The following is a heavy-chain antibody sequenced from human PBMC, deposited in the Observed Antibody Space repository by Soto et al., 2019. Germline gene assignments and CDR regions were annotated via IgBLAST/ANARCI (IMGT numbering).Heavy chain of an antibody. J-gene: IGHJ6*02. CDR1: GGTFSNSA. CDR3: VSDNDRLQVGGNSFYSLDV. D-gene: IGHD6-25*01. Sequence: QVQLEQSGAEVKKPGSSVKVSCKASGGTFSNSAISWVRQAPGQGLEWMGGIMPIFRTPDYAQKFQGRVTXTXDXXTSTAYMELRDLRFDDTAPYYCVSDNDRLQVGGNSFYSLDVWGQGTTVSVTS. CDR2: IMPIFRTP. V-gene: IGHV1-69*05.